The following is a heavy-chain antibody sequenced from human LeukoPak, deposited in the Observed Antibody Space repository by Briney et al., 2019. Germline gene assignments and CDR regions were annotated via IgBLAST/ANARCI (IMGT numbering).Heavy chain of an antibody. CDR2: IYSTGST. CDR3: ARALGYRAARRGGDWFDP. J-gene: IGHJ5*02. V-gene: IGHV4-30-2*01. CDR1: GGSISSGGSISSGGYY. Sequence: PSETLSLTCTVSGGSISSGGSISSGGYYWSWIRQPPGKGLEWIGYIYSTGSTYYNPSLKSRVTISVDRSKNQFSVKLSSVTAADTAVYYCARALGYRAARRGGDWFDPWGQGTLVTVSS. D-gene: IGHD6-6*01.